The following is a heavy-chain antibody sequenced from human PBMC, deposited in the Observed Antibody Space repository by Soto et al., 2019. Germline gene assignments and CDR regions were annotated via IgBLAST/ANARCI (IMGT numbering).Heavy chain of an antibody. V-gene: IGHV3-30*04. J-gene: IGHJ4*02. D-gene: IGHD3-10*01. CDR2: ISYDGRNK. CDR3: ARNGSGNYYHFDY. Sequence: QPGGSLRLSCAASGFTFSNYAMHWVRQAPGKGLEWVAVISYDGRNKYYADSVKCRFTISRDNYKNTLYLQVNSLRADDTAVYNCARNGSGNYYHFDYWGQGTLVTVSS. CDR1: GFTFSNYA.